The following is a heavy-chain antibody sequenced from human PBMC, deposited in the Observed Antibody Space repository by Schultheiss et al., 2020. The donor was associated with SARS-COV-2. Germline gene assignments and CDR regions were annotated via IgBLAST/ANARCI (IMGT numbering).Heavy chain of an antibody. Sequence: GGSLRLSCAASGFNFDAYAMHWVRQAPGKGLEWVSYISSSSSTIYYADSVKGRFTISRDNAKNSLYLQMNSLRAEDTAVYYCARDPLHYYDSSGYDDYWGQGTLVTVSS. CDR3: ARDPLHYYDSSGYDDY. V-gene: IGHV3-48*04. CDR1: GFNFDAYA. D-gene: IGHD3-22*01. J-gene: IGHJ4*02. CDR2: ISSSSSTI.